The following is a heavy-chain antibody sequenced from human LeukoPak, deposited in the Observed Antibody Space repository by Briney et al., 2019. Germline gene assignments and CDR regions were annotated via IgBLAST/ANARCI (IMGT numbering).Heavy chain of an antibody. D-gene: IGHD3-10*01. CDR1: VFTFSLYY. CDR2: ISSSSSYT. CDR3: ARGSPMVRGVTLFEY. V-gene: IGHV3-11*05. J-gene: IGHJ4*02. Sequence: GGSLRLSCAASVFTFSLYYMLCIPHAPGKGLEGVSYISSSSSYTNYADSVKGRFTISRDNAKNALYLQMNSLSAEDTAVYYCARGSPMVRGVTLFEYWGERTLVTVSS.